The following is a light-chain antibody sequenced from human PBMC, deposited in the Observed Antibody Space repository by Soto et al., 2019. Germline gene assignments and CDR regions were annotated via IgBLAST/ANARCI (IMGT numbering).Light chain of an antibody. V-gene: IGKV3-20*01. CDR1: QSVSSNY. CDR2: GAS. J-gene: IGKJ1*01. Sequence: EIVLTQSPGTLSLSPGERATLSCRASQSVSSNYLAWYQQKSGQAPRLLIYGASSRATGIPDRFSGSGSGTDFTLTISRLEPEDFAVYYCQQYGGSPRTFRQGTKVEIK. CDR3: QQYGGSPRT.